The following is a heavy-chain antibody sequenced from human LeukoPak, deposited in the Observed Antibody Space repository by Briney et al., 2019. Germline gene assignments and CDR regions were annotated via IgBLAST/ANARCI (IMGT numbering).Heavy chain of an antibody. Sequence: ASVKVSCKASGYTFTGYYMHWVRQAPGQGLEWMGWINPNSGGTNYAQNFQGRVTMTRDTSISTAYMDLSSLISDDTAVYYCARDREGLAYFDYWGQGTLVTVSP. V-gene: IGHV1-2*02. J-gene: IGHJ4*02. CDR3: ARDREGLAYFDY. D-gene: IGHD3/OR15-3a*01. CDR1: GYTFTGYY. CDR2: INPNSGGT.